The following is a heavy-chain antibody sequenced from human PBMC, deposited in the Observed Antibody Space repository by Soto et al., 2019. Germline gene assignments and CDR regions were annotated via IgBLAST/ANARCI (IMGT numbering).Heavy chain of an antibody. CDR2: INHSGGT. D-gene: IGHD4-17*01. J-gene: IGHJ6*04. CDR3: ARRTPTATTRGMDV. V-gene: IGHV4-34*01. CDR1: GGSFSGYY. Sequence: SETLSLTCAVYGGSFSGYYWSRIRQPPGKGLEWIGEINHSGGTNYNPSLKSRVTISLDTSKNQFSLKLSSVTAADTAVYYCARRTPTATTRGMDVWGKGTTVTVSS.